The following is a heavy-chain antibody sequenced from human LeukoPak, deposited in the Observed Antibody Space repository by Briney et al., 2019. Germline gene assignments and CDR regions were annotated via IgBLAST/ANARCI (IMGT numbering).Heavy chain of an antibody. CDR2: ISGSGGST. CDR1: RFTFSSYA. D-gene: IGHD2-2*01. Sequence: GGSLRLSCAASRFTFSSYAMSWVRQAPGKGLEWVSAISGSGGSTYYADSVKGRFTISRDNSKNTLYLQMNSLRAEDTAVYYCAKGGYQLLLADYWGQGTLVTVPS. CDR3: AKGGYQLLLADY. V-gene: IGHV3-23*01. J-gene: IGHJ4*02.